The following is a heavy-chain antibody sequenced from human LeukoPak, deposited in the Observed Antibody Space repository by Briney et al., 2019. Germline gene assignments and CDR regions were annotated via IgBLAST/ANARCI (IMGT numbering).Heavy chain of an antibody. D-gene: IGHD3-22*01. CDR1: GGSISSYY. J-gene: IGHJ4*02. CDR3: ARGYYYDSSGLSFDY. CDR2: IYYSGST. V-gene: IGHV4-59*12. Sequence: SETLSLTCTVSGGSISSYYWSWIRQPPGKGLEWIGSIYYSGSTYYNPSLKSRVTISVDTSKNQFSLKLSSVTAADTAVYYCARGYYYDSSGLSFDYWGQGTLVTVSS.